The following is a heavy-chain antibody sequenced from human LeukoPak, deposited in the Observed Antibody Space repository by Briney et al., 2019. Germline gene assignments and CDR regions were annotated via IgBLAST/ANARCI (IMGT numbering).Heavy chain of an antibody. CDR2: INHSGST. CDR1: GGSFSGYY. D-gene: IGHD4-11*01. Sequence: PSESLSLTCAVYGGSFSGYYWSWIRQPPGKGLEWIGEINHSGSTNYNPSLKSRVTISVDTSKNQFSLKLSSVTAADTAVYYCARRSDYSNHGYYFDYWGQGTLVTVSS. CDR3: ARRSDYSNHGYYFDY. J-gene: IGHJ4*02. V-gene: IGHV4-34*01.